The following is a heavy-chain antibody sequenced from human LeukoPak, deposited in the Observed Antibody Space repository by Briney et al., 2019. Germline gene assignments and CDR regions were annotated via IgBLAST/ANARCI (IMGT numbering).Heavy chain of an antibody. CDR3: ARDSSGPDY. V-gene: IGHV3-7*01. CDR2: IKQDGSEK. J-gene: IGHJ4*02. Sequence: GGSLRLSCADSGFTFSSFWMSWVRQAPGKGLEWVANIKQDGSEKNYVDSVKGRFTISRDNAKNSLFLQMNSLRAEDTAVYFCARDSSGPDYRGQGTLVTVSS. CDR1: GFTFSSFW. D-gene: IGHD6-19*01.